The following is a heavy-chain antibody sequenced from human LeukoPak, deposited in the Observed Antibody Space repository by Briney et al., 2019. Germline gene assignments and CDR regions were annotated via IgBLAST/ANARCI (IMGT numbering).Heavy chain of an antibody. CDR1: GYTFTGYY. D-gene: IGHD3-22*01. CDR2: INPNSGGT. V-gene: IGHV1-2*02. J-gene: IGHJ4*02. Sequence: GAPVKVSCKASGYTFTGYYMHWVRPAPGQGLEWMGWINPNSGGTNYAQKFQGRVTMTRDTSISTAYMELSRLRSDDTAVYYCARDRWDYDSSGCFDYWGQGTLVTVSS. CDR3: ARDRWDYDSSGCFDY.